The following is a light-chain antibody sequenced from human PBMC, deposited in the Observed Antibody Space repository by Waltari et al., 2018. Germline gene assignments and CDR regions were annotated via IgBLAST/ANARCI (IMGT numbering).Light chain of an antibody. V-gene: IGLV3-10*01. CDR1: PLPKQY. Sequence: SSELTQPPSVSVSPGQTARIPCPGDPLPKQYVYWFHQKSGRAPVLVIYEDNKRPAGMSERFSGSSSGTMAALTISGAQVEDEGDYYCYSTLGSDNHGAVFGGGTTLTVL. CDR2: EDN. J-gene: IGLJ3*02. CDR3: YSTLGSDNHGAV.